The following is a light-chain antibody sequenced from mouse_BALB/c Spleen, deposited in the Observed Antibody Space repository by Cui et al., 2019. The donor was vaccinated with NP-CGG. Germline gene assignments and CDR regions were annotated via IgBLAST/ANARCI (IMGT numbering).Light chain of an antibody. CDR1: TGAVTTSNY. CDR3: ALWYGNHWV. J-gene: IGLJ1*01. Sequence: QPVVTQESALTTSPGETVTLTCRSSTGAVTTSNYANWVQEKPDHLFTGLIGGTNNRVPGVPARFSGSLIGDKAALTITGAQTEDEAIYFCALWYGNHWVFGGGTKLTVL. CDR2: GTN. V-gene: IGLV1*01.